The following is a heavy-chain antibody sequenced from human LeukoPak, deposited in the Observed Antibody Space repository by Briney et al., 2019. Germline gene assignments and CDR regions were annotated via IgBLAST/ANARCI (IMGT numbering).Heavy chain of an antibody. CDR3: ATSGGYDSSGYYYFDH. V-gene: IGHV5-51*01. D-gene: IGHD3-22*01. J-gene: IGHJ4*02. CDR1: GYSFTSYW. Sequence: GESLKISCKGSGYSFTSYWIGWVRQMPGKGLEWMGIIYPGDSDTRYSPSFQGQVTISADKSISTAYLQWSSLKASDTAMYYCATSGGYDSSGYYYFDHWGQGTLVTVSS. CDR2: IYPGDSDT.